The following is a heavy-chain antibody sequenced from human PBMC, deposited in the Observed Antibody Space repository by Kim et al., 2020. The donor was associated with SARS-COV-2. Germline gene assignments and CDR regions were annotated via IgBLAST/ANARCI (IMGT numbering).Heavy chain of an antibody. J-gene: IGHJ5*02. CDR3: ARGAESGITGWYDP. D-gene: IGHD2-8*02. V-gene: IGHV4-4*07. Sequence: NPSLRSRVTMSVDTSKSQFSLNLNFVTAADTAVYYCARGAESGITGWYDPWGQGALVTVSP.